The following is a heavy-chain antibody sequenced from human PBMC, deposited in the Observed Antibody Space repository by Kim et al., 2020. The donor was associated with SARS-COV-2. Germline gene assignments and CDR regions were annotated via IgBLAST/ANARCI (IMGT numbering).Heavy chain of an antibody. D-gene: IGHD3-10*01. CDR1: GYTFTSYG. V-gene: IGHV1-18*01. Sequence: ASVKVSCKASGYTFTSYGISWVRQAPGQGLEWMGWISAYNGNTNYAQKLQGRVTMTTDTSTSTAYMELRSLRSDDTAVYYCVVEGHGSGSYYTPYYYYGMDVWGQGTTVTVSS. CDR3: VVEGHGSGSYYTPYYYYGMDV. J-gene: IGHJ6*02. CDR2: ISAYNGNT.